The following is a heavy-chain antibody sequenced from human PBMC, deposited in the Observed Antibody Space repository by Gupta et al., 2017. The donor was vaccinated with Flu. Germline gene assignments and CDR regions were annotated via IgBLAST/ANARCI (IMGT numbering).Heavy chain of an antibody. V-gene: IGHV2-5*02. J-gene: IGHJ4*02. CDR3: AHRRRIGSTWALLW. CDR2: VYWDDDK. CDR1: TSGVG. Sequence: TSGVGGGWIRQPPGKALEWLALVYWDDDKRYNPSLKSRLAITKDTSKNQVVLTLTNVDPVDTATYYCAHRRRIGSTWALLWWGQGTLVTVSS. D-gene: IGHD3-3*02.